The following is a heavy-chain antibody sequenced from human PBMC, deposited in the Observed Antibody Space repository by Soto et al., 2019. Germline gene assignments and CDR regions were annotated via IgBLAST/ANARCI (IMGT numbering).Heavy chain of an antibody. CDR3: ARHRVGYDSSPIDAFDI. Sequence: GESLKISCKGSGYSFTSYWIGWVRQMPGKGLEWMGIIYPGDSDTRYSPSFQGQVTISADKSISTAYLQWSSLKASDTAMYYCARHRVGYDSSPIDAFDIWGQGTMVTVSS. CDR1: GYSFTSYW. CDR2: IYPGDSDT. D-gene: IGHD5-12*01. J-gene: IGHJ3*02. V-gene: IGHV5-51*01.